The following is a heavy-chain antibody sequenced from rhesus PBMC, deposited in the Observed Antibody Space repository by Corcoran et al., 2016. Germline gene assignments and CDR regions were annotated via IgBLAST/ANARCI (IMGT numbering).Heavy chain of an antibody. CDR2: ISGSSGST. D-gene: IGHD4-23*01. Sequence: QVQLQESGPGLVKPSATLSLTCAVSGYSISSGSYWGWIRQPPGTGLEYIGYISGSSGSTYYNPSLKSRVTISKDTSKNQFSLKLSSVTAADTAVYYCARRARQYSNYVDYWGQGVLVTVSS. J-gene: IGHJ4*01. V-gene: IGHV4-99*01. CDR3: ARRARQYSNYVDY. CDR1: GYSISSGSY.